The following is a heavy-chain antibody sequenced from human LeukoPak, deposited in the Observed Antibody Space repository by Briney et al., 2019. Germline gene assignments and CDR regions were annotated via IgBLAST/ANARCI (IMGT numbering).Heavy chain of an antibody. CDR1: GYTFTGYY. CDR3: AREGIVGATCFDY. D-gene: IGHD1-26*01. V-gene: IGHV1-2*02. Sequence: EASVKVSCKASGYTFTGYYMHWVRPAPGQGLEWMGWINPNSGGTNYAQKFQGRVTMTRDTSISTAYMELSRLRSDDTAVYYCAREGIVGATCFDYWGQGTLVTVSS. J-gene: IGHJ4*02. CDR2: INPNSGGT.